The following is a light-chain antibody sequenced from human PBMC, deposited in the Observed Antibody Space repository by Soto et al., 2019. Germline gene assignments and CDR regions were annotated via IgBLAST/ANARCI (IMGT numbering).Light chain of an antibody. Sequence: QSVLTQPASVSGSPGQSITISCTGTSSDVGGYNYVSWYQQHPGKAPKLMIYDVSNRPPGDSNRFSGSKSGNTASLTISGLQAEDEADYYCSSYTSSSTNVVFGGGAQLTVL. V-gene: IGLV2-14*01. CDR3: SSYTSSSTNVV. CDR2: DVS. J-gene: IGLJ2*01. CDR1: SSDVGGYNY.